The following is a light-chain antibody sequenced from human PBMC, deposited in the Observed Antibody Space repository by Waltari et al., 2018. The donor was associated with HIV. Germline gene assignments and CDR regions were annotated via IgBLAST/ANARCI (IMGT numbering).Light chain of an antibody. CDR2: DGF. Sequence: QSALTQPASVSGSPGQSITISCTGTSSDIGNYNLVSCYQQHPGKAPKLIVYDGFRRPSGVSNPFSGSKSANTASLTISGLQAEDEADYYCCSYGGSSNWLFGGGTKLTVL. J-gene: IGLJ2*01. CDR1: SSDIGNYNL. V-gene: IGLV2-23*01. CDR3: CSYGGSSNWL.